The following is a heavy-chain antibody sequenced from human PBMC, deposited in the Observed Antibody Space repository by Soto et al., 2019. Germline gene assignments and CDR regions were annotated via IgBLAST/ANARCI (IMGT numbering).Heavy chain of an antibody. CDR1: GYTFTSYG. D-gene: IGHD6-13*01. CDR3: VRRHVSATGIDWFDP. J-gene: IGHJ5*02. Sequence: AAVKVSCKASGYTFTSYGIHWVRQAPGQRLEWMGWVNAANGDTKYSPKFQGRVTITRDTSASTAYMELSSLRSEDTAVYYCVRRHVSATGIDWFDPWGQGTMVTVSS. CDR2: VNAANGDT. V-gene: IGHV1-3*01.